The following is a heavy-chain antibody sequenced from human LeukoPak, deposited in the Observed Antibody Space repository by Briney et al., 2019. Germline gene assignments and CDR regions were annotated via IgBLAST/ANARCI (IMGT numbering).Heavy chain of an antibody. CDR2: IKPKSGAT. V-gene: IGHV1-2*02. Sequence: ASVKVSCKTSGYTFTGHFMNWVRQAPEQGRGWMGWIKPKSGATAYAQKFQGRVTMTRDTAINTAYLEVSGLTPDDTAVYYCARVREWEEISGAIPDYFDYWGQGTLITVSS. CDR1: GYTFTGHF. D-gene: IGHD3-3*01. CDR3: ARVREWEEISGAIPDYFDY. J-gene: IGHJ4*02.